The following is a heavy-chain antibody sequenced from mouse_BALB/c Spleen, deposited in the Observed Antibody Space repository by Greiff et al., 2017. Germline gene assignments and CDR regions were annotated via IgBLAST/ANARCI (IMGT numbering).Heavy chain of an antibody. CDR2: INPSTGYT. D-gene: IGHD2-12*01. CDR1: GYTFTSYW. CDR3: ANDGIAMDY. V-gene: IGHV1-7*01. J-gene: IGHJ4*01. Sequence: VQLQESGAELAKPGASVKMSCKASGYTFTSYWMHWVKQRPGQGLEWIGYINPSTGYTEYNQKFKDKATLTADKSSSTAYMQLSSLTSEDSAVYYCANDGIAMDYWGQGTSVTVSS.